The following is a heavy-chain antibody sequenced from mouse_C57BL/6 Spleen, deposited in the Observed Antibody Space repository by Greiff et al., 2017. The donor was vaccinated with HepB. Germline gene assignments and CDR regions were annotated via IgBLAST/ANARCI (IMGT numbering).Heavy chain of an antibody. V-gene: IGHV1-42*01. D-gene: IGHD5-5*01. CDR2: INPSTGGT. J-gene: IGHJ4*01. CDR3: ARSSHYQSDYAMDY. CDR1: GYSFTGYY. Sequence: VQLQQSGPELVKPGASVKISCKASGYSFTGYYMNWVKQSPEKSLEWIGEINPSTGGTTYNQKLKAKATLTVDKSSSTAYMQLKSLTSEDSAVYYCARSSHYQSDYAMDYWGQGTSVTVSS.